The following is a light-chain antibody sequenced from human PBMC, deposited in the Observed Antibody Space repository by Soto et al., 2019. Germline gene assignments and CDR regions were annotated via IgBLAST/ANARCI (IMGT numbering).Light chain of an antibody. CDR1: RSDVGGYNY. CDR2: EVT. J-gene: IGLJ1*01. Sequence: QSALTQPPSASGSPGQSVTISCTGTRSDVGGYNYVSWYQHHPGKAPKLMIYEVTNRPSGVPDRFSGSKSGNTASLTGSGLQAEDEADYYCSSYADGYNDVFGTGTKLTVL. CDR3: SSYADGYNDV. V-gene: IGLV2-8*01.